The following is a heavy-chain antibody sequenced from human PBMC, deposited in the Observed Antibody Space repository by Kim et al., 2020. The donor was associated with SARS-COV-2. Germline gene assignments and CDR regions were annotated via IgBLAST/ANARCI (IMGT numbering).Heavy chain of an antibody. CDR2: IGAGGST. Sequence: GGSLRLSCAASGFTFSNYAMNLFRQAPGKGLEWVSTIGAGGSTYYTDSVKGRFTISRDNSKNTLYLQMNSLRAEDTAVYYCASYCVTTSCPRKSDYWGQGTLVTVSS. J-gene: IGHJ4*02. V-gene: IGHV3-23*01. CDR3: ASYCVTTSCPRKSDY. D-gene: IGHD2-2*01. CDR1: GFTFSNYA.